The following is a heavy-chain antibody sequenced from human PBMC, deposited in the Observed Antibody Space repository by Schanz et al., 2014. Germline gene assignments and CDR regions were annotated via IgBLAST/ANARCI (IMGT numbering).Heavy chain of an antibody. J-gene: IGHJ6*02. D-gene: IGHD1-1*01. CDR1: GFTFNNYD. CDR3: ARRVPYSFGLDV. CDR2: ISGGGGSA. Sequence: EVQLVESGGGLVQPGGSLRLSCAASGFTFNNYDMNWVRLVPGKGLECVSGISGGGGSAYYADSVKGRFTISRDNSKNTLYLQMDSLRAEDTAMYYCARRVPYSFGLDVWGQGATVTVSS. V-gene: IGHV3-23*04.